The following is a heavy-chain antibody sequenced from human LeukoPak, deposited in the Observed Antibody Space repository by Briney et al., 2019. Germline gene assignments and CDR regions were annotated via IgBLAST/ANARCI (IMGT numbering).Heavy chain of an antibody. Sequence: ASVKVSCKASGYTFTGYYMHWVRQAPGQGLEWMGWINPNSGGTNYAQKFQGRVTMTRDTSISTAYMELSRLRSDDTAVYYCARLDKQLLRGVDLYYYHMDVWGKGTTVTISS. CDR1: GYTFTGYY. J-gene: IGHJ6*03. V-gene: IGHV1-2*02. CDR3: ARLDKQLLRGVDLYYYHMDV. CDR2: INPNSGGT. D-gene: IGHD3-10*01.